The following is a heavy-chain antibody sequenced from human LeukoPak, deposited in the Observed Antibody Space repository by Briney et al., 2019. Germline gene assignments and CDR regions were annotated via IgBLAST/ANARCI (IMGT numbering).Heavy chain of an antibody. CDR2: ISAYNGNT. D-gene: IGHD1-14*01. Sequence: ASVKVSCKASGYTFTGYGISWVRQAPGQGLEWMGWISAYNGNTNYAQKFQGRVTITADESTSTAYMELSSLRSEDTAVYYCARGKPVADNYYYGMDVWGQGTTVTVSS. CDR3: ARGKPVADNYYYGMDV. CDR1: GYTFTGYG. J-gene: IGHJ6*02. V-gene: IGHV1-18*01.